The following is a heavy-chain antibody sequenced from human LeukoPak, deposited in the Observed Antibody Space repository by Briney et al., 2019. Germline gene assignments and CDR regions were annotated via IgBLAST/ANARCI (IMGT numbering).Heavy chain of an antibody. Sequence: GGSLRLSCAASGFTFSDYYMSWIRQAPGKGLEWVSYISKSGTSTKYADSVKGRFSISRDNAKQSLYLQLNSLTAEDTAVYYCSTSLRGSDCCLDYWGQGTLVAVSS. CDR1: GFTFSDYY. CDR2: ISKSGTST. CDR3: STSLRGSDCCLDY. J-gene: IGHJ4*02. D-gene: IGHD2-21*02. V-gene: IGHV3-11*03.